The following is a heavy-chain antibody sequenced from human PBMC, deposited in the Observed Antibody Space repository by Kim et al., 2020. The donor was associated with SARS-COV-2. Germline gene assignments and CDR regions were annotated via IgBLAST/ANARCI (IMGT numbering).Heavy chain of an antibody. D-gene: IGHD6-13*01. CDR1: GYTFTSYA. CDR2: INTNTGNP. Sequence: ASVKVSCKASGYTFTSYAMNWVRQAPGQGLEWMGWINTNTGNPTYAQGFTGRFVFSLDTSVSTAYLQISSLKAEDTAVYYCAREQSSEGIAAAGCFDPWGQGTLVTVSS. J-gene: IGHJ5*02. CDR3: AREQSSEGIAAAGCFDP. V-gene: IGHV7-4-1*02.